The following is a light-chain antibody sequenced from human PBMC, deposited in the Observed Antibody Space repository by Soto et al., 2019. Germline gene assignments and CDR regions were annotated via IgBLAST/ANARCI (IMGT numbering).Light chain of an antibody. CDR2: SND. Sequence: QSVLTQPPSASGTPGQRVTISCSGGTSNLGSNTVTWYQHLPGTAPKLVIYSNDDRPSGVPDRFSGSTSGTSASLAIRGLQSDDEADYFCAAWDDRLNAYVFGTGTKVTVL. V-gene: IGLV1-44*01. CDR3: AAWDDRLNAYV. J-gene: IGLJ1*01. CDR1: TSNLGSNT.